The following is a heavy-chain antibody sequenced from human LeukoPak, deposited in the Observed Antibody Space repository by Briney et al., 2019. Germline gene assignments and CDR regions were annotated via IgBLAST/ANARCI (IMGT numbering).Heavy chain of an antibody. Sequence: SETLSLTCAVYGGSFSGYYWSWIRQPPGKGLEWIGEINHSGSTNYNPSLKSRVTISVDTSKNQFSLKLSSVTAADTAVYYCASLYSGSYYALDYWGQGTLVTVSS. V-gene: IGHV4-34*01. CDR3: ASLYSGSYYALDY. J-gene: IGHJ4*02. D-gene: IGHD1-26*01. CDR1: GGSFSGYY. CDR2: INHSGST.